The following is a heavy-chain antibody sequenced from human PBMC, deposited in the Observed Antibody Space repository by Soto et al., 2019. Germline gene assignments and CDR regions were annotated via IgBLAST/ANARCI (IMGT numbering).Heavy chain of an antibody. CDR3: ARVLMTTVTSGYGMDV. V-gene: IGHV1-2*02. CDR2: IHPNSGGT. D-gene: IGHD4-17*01. Sequence: ASVKVSCKASGYTFTGYYMHWVRQAPGQGLEWMGWIHPNSGGTNYAQKFQGRVTMTRDTSISTAYMELSRLRSDDTAVYYCARVLMTTVTSGYGMDVWGQGTTVTVSS. J-gene: IGHJ6*02. CDR1: GYTFTGYY.